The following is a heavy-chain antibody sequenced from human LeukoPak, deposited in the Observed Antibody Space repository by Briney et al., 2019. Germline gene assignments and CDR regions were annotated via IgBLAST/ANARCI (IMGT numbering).Heavy chain of an antibody. V-gene: IGHV1-69*05. CDR1: RCTFSSYA. CDR3: ARGAPRLLWFGELFT. CDR2: INPIFGTA. D-gene: IGHD3-10*01. Sequence: SVKVSCTAARCTFSSYAISRVRQAPGQGLEWMGGINPIFGTANYPQKFQRRVTITTDESPRTAYIELSRLRSEDTAVYYCARGAPRLLWFGELFTWGQGTLLSVSS. J-gene: IGHJ4*02.